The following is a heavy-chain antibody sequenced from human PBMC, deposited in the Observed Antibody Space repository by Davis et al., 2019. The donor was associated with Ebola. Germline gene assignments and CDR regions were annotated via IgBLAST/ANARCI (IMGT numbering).Heavy chain of an antibody. CDR3: ARSSYQPDW. J-gene: IGHJ4*02. D-gene: IGHD2-2*01. CDR2: INTDGSFT. Sequence: GESLKISCAASGFTLSRHWMHWVRQAPGKGLVWVSRINTDGSFTDYADSVKGRFTISRDNARNTVSLQMNSLRAEDTALYYCARSSYQPDWWGQGTLVTVSS. V-gene: IGHV3-74*01. CDR1: GFTLSRHW.